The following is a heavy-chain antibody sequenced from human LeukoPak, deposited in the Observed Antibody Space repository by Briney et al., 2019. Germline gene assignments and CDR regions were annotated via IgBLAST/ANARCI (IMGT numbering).Heavy chain of an antibody. Sequence: PGRSLRLSCAASGFIFSSYGMHSVRQAPGKGLEWVAVIWYDGSNKYYADSVKGRFTISRDNSKNTLYLQMNSLRAEDTAVYYCARDYCSSTSCYASGSYWGQGTLVTVSS. V-gene: IGHV3-33*01. D-gene: IGHD2-2*01. CDR2: IWYDGSNK. CDR1: GFIFSSYG. J-gene: IGHJ4*02. CDR3: ARDYCSSTSCYASGSY.